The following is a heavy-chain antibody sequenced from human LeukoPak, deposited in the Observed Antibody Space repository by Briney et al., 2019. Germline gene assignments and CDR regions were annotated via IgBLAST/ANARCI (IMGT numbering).Heavy chain of an antibody. D-gene: IGHD6-13*01. J-gene: IGHJ4*02. CDR2: IYYSGST. CDR1: GGSISSSSYY. V-gene: IGHV4-39*01. CDR3: ARYPVAAAGTPH. Sequence: PSETLSLTCTVSGGSISSSSYYWRWIRQPPGKGLEWIGSIYYSGSTYYNPPLKSRVTISVDTSKNQFSLKLGSVTAADTAVYYCARYPVAAAGTPHWGQGTLVTVSS.